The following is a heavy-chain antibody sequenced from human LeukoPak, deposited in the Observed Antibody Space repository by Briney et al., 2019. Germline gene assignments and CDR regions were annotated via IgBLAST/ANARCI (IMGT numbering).Heavy chain of an antibody. Sequence: ASVKVSCKASGYTFTGYYIHWVRQATGQGLEWMGWMNPNSGNTGYAQKFQGRVTITRNTSISTAYMELSSLRSEDTAVYYCARGHGGYSYGLYYFDYWGQGTLVTVSS. D-gene: IGHD5-18*01. CDR2: MNPNSGNT. CDR3: ARGHGGYSYGLYYFDY. CDR1: GYTFTGYY. J-gene: IGHJ4*02. V-gene: IGHV1-8*03.